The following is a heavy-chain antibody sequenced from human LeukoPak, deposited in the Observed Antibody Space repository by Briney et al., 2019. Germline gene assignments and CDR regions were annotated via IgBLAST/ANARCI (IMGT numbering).Heavy chain of an antibody. CDR3: AMGPYYYDSSGYYY. Sequence: GGPLRLSCAASGFTFSSSWMHWVRQAPGKGLVWVSRLNTDGSSTSYADSVKGRFTISRDNAKNTLYLQMNSLRAEDTAVYYCAMGPYYYDSSGYYYWGQGTLVTVSS. D-gene: IGHD3-22*01. J-gene: IGHJ4*02. V-gene: IGHV3-74*01. CDR2: LNTDGSST. CDR1: GFTFSSSW.